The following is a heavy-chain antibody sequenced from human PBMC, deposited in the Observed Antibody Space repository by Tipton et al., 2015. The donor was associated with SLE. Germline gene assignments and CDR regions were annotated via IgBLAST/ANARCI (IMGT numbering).Heavy chain of an antibody. CDR2: TYYRGST. Sequence: TLSLTCTVSGGSISSGSYYWSWIRQPPGRGLEWIGYTYYRGSTKYNPSLKSRVTISVGTSKNQFSLKLSSVTAADTAVYYCASVSSSSEGDYYYYMDVWGKGTTVTVSS. J-gene: IGHJ6*03. CDR1: GGSISSGSYY. D-gene: IGHD6-6*01. V-gene: IGHV4-61*01. CDR3: ASVSSSSEGDYYYYMDV.